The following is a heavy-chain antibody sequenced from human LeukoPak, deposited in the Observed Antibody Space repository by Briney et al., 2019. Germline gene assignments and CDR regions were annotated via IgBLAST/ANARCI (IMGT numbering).Heavy chain of an antibody. CDR2: INTNTGNP. D-gene: IGHD2-15*01. V-gene: IGHV7-4-1*02. Sequence: ASVKVSCKASGHTFTSYAMNWVRQAPGQGLEWMGWINTNTGNPTYAQGFTGRFVFSLDTSVSTAYLQISSLKAEDTAVYYCARDAWSGGYCSGGSCSPSAFDIWGQGTMVTVSS. J-gene: IGHJ3*02. CDR1: GHTFTSYA. CDR3: ARDAWSGGYCSGGSCSPSAFDI.